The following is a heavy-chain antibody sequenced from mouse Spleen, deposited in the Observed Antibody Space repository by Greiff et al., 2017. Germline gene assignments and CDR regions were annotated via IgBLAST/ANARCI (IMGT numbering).Heavy chain of an antibody. CDR2: ISSGGSYT. CDR3: ARSIYYDYGGAWFAY. J-gene: IGHJ3*01. D-gene: IGHD2-4*01. V-gene: IGHV5-6*01. CDR1: GFTFSSYG. Sequence: EVKLVESGGDLVKPGGSLKLSCAASGFTFSSYGMSWVRQTPDKRLEWVATISSGGSYTYYPDSVKGRFTISRDNAKNTLYLQMSSLKSEDTAMYYCARSIYYDYGGAWFAYWGQGTLVTVSA.